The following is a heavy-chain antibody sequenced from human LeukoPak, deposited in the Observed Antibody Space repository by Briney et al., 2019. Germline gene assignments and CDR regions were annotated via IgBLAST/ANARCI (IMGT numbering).Heavy chain of an antibody. Sequence: ASVKVSCKGTGYTFTSYAMHGVHQAPAQRLEWMGVSNAGNGKSKYSQKSHGRVTITSDTYASTAYMELSSLRSEDTAVYYSARDPDYGYPNFDSWGPRTLVTVSS. CDR1: GYTFTSYA. D-gene: IGHD4/OR15-4a*01. CDR2: SNAGNGKS. J-gene: IGHJ4*03. CDR3: ARDPDYGYPNFDS. V-gene: IGHV1-3*01.